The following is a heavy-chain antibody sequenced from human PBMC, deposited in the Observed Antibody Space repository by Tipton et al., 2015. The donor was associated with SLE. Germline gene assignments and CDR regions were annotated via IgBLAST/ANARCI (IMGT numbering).Heavy chain of an antibody. Sequence: TLSLTCTVSGGSISSVGYYWSWIRQHPGKGLEWIGHIYHSGSTFYSPSLRSRVTISVDTSKNQFSLRLISVTAADTAVYYCARDSPGDFDWFDAFDIWGQGTMVTVSS. J-gene: IGHJ3*02. CDR3: ARDSPGDFDWFDAFDI. CDR2: IYHSGST. D-gene: IGHD3-9*01. V-gene: IGHV4-31*03. CDR1: GGSISSVGYY.